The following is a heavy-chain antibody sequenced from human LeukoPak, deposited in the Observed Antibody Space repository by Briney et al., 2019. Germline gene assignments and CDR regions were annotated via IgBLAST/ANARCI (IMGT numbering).Heavy chain of an antibody. Sequence: SXXLSLTCTVSGGSISSSSYYWGWIRQPPGKGLEWIGSIYYSGSTYYNPSLKSRVTISVDTSKNQFSLKLSSVTAADTAVYYCVTAAAGTVDPWGQGTLVTVSS. D-gene: IGHD6-13*01. CDR1: GGSISSSSYY. J-gene: IGHJ5*02. CDR2: IYYSGST. CDR3: VTAAAGTVDP. V-gene: IGHV4-39*01.